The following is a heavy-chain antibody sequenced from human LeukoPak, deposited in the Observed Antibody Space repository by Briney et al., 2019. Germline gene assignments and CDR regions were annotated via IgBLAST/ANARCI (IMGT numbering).Heavy chain of an antibody. D-gene: IGHD3-22*01. CDR1: GGSISSSNW. CDR3: ARRRGGSGYFY. J-gene: IGHJ4*02. Sequence: SETLSLTCAVSGGSISSSNWWSWVRQPPGKGLEWIGEIYHSGSTYYNPSLKSRITISVDTSKNQFSLKLSSVTAADTAVYYCARRRGGSGYFYWGQGTLVTVSS. CDR2: IYHSGST. V-gene: IGHV4-4*02.